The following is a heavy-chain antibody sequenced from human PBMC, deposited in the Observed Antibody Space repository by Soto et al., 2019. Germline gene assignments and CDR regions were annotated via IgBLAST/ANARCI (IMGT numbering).Heavy chain of an antibody. V-gene: IGHV1-8*01. CDR2: MNPNSGNT. J-gene: IGHJ6*02. Sequence: ASVKVSCKASGYTFTSYDINWVRQATGQGLEWMGWMNPNSGNTGYAQKFQGRVTMTRNTSISTAYMELSSLRSEDTAVYYCARGRRPYYYYGMDVWGQGTTVTV. CDR1: GYTFTSYD. CDR3: ARGRRPYYYYGMDV.